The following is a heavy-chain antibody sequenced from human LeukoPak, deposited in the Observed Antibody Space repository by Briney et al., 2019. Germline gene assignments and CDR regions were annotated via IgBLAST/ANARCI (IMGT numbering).Heavy chain of an antibody. CDR2: ISNNGGYT. J-gene: IGHJ4*02. V-gene: IGHV3-64*01. CDR3: ARVTGGDCYSDNIDY. Sequence: GGSLRLSCAASGFTFGSYAMHWVRQAPGKGLEYVSAISNNGGYTYYANSVKGRFTISRDNSKNTLFLQMDSLRADDMAVYYCARVTGGDCYSDNIDYWGQGTLVTVSS. CDR1: GFTFGSYA. D-gene: IGHD2-21*02.